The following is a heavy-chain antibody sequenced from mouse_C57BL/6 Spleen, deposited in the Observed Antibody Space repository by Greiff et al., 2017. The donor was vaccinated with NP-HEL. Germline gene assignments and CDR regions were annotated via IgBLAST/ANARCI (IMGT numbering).Heavy chain of an antibody. CDR2: INPYNGGT. CDR1: GYTFTDYY. D-gene: IGHD2-4*01. V-gene: IGHV1-19*01. J-gene: IGHJ4*01. Sequence: EVQLQQSGPVLVKPGASVKMSCKASGYTFTDYYMNWVKQSHGKSLEWIGVINPYNGGTSYNQKFKGKATLTVDKSSSTAYMELNSLTSEDSAVYYCARQMITTGRLYAMDYWGQGTSVTVSS. CDR3: ARQMITTGRLYAMDY.